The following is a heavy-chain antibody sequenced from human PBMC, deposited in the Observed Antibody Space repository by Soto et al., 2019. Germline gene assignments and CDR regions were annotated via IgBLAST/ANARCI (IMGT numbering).Heavy chain of an antibody. V-gene: IGHV4-39*01. CDR1: GGSLDPSYNF. CDR2: VYYSGGT. J-gene: IGHJ4*02. Sequence: PPQTLSLPCDVSGGSLDPSYNFWCGVRQPTGRGLEFLGRVYYSGGTYYNPSLKSRVTVSVDTSKKQVSLRVRSVTVAGTAMYYCVIFVESATRHAVFYSSGRGILVTGSA. CDR3: VIFVESATRHAVFYS. D-gene: IGHD3-3*01.